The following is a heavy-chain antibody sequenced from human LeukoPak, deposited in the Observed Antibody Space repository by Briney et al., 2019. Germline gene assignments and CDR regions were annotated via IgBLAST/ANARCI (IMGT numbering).Heavy chain of an antibody. CDR3: ARDSAGNDY. V-gene: IGHV3-7*01. D-gene: IGHD6-13*01. CDR1: GFTFSIDS. Sequence: GRSLRLSCAASGFTFSIDSMGWVRQAPGKGLEWVANIKQDGSEKYYVDSVKGRFTISRDNAKNSLYLQMNSLRAEDTAMYYCARDSAGNDYWGQGTLVTVSS. CDR2: IKQDGSEK. J-gene: IGHJ4*02.